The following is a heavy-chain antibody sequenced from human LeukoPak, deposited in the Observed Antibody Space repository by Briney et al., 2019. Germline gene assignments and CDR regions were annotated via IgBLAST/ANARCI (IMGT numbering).Heavy chain of an antibody. CDR1: GGSISSHY. V-gene: IGHV4-59*11. CDR3: AREGYASGWNDF. CDR2: IYQSGTS. Sequence: PSETLSLTCTVSGGSISSHYWSWIRQPPGKGLEWIGYIYQSGTSNYNPSLKSRVTISVDLSKNQFSLKLRSVTAADTAVYYCAREGYASGWNDFWGQGTLDTVSS. D-gene: IGHD6-19*01. J-gene: IGHJ4*02.